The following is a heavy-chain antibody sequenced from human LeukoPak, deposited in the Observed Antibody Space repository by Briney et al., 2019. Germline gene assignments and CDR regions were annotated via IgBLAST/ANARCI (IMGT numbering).Heavy chain of an antibody. J-gene: IGHJ4*02. CDR2: ISSSTTI. D-gene: IGHD5-12*01. Sequence: PGGSLRLSCAASGFTLSSYNMIWVRQAPGKGLEWVSYISSSTTIYYADSVKGRFAISRDNAKNSLYLQMNSLRDEDTAVYYCARRRGSDYWGQGTLVTVSS. V-gene: IGHV3-48*02. CDR3: ARRRGSDY. CDR1: GFTLSSYN.